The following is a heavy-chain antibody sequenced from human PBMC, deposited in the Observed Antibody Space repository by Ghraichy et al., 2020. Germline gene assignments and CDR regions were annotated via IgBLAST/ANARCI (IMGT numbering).Heavy chain of an antibody. CDR3: ARHSPRYYDSSRPRSWFAP. CDR2: IFYGGNT. Sequence: SETLSLTCTVSGDSISNSAYYWAWIRQPPGQGLEWIGSIFYGGNTYYNPSLESRVTISVDTSKDQFFLKLSSVTVADTALYYCARHSPRYYDSSRPRSWFAPWGQGTLGTVCS. J-gene: IGHJ5*02. V-gene: IGHV4-39*01. D-gene: IGHD3-22*01. CDR1: GDSISNSAYY.